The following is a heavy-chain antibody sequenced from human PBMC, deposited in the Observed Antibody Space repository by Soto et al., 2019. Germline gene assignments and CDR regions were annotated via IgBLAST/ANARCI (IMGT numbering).Heavy chain of an antibody. D-gene: IGHD3-3*01. CDR3: ARRMTWSLWCFDL. J-gene: IGHJ2*01. CDR2: MNPNSGNT. V-gene: IGHV1-8*01. Sequence: ASVKVSCKASGYTFKDYDINWVRRAPGQGLEWMGWMNPNSGNTAYARKFHDRITMTRSVSARTAFMELSSLTPEDTAVYYCARRMTWSLWCFDLWGSGTQVTVSS. CDR1: GYTFKDYD.